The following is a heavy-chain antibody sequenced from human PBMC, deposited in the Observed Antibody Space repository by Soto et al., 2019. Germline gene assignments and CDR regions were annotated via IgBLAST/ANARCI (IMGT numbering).Heavy chain of an antibody. CDR1: CGSISSYN. D-gene: IGHD4-17*01. Sequence: SETLSLTCPVSCGSISSYNWSWIRQPPWKGLDWIVYIYYSGSTNYNPSLKSRVTISVDTSKNQFSLKLSSVTAADTAVYYCARGRHGDDAWGLYYYYYGMNVWGHGTTVTVSS. CDR3: ARGRHGDDAWGLYYYYYGMNV. CDR2: IYYSGST. V-gene: IGHV4-59*01. J-gene: IGHJ6*02.